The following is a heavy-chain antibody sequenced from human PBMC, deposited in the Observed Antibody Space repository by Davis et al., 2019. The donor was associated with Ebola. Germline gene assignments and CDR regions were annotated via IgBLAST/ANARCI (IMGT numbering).Heavy chain of an antibody. CDR1: GFTFSSYA. J-gene: IGHJ6*02. CDR3: AKYRVVVVAATRAGMDV. D-gene: IGHD2-15*01. V-gene: IGHV3-30-3*02. Sequence: GESLKISCAASGFTFSSYAMHWVRQAPGKGLEWVAVISYDGSNKYYADSVKGRFTISRDNSKDTLYLQMNSLRAEDTAVYYCAKYRVVVVAATRAGMDVWGQGTTVTVSS. CDR2: ISYDGSNK.